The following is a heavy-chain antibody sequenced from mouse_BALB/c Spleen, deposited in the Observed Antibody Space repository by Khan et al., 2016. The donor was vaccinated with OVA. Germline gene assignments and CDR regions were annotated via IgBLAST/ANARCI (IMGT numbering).Heavy chain of an antibody. Sequence: SGPGLLKPSQSLSLTCTVTGYSITSDYAWNWIRQFPGNKLEWLAYIGYSGSSSSNPSLRRRISITRDTSKNPFFLQLNSAPTEDTATNYGARGRLLRRYADYIDYGGQGTTLTVSS. J-gene: IGHJ2*01. CDR3: ARGRLLRRYADYIDY. CDR1: GYSITSDYA. CDR2: IGYSGSS. V-gene: IGHV3-2*02. D-gene: IGHD1-1*01.